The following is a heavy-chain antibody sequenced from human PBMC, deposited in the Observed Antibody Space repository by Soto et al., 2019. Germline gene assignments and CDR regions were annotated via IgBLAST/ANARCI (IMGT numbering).Heavy chain of an antibody. Sequence: SETLSLTCAVSGGSISSGGYSWSWIRQPPGKGLEWIGYIYHSGSTYYNPSLKSRVTISVDRSKNQFSLKLSSVTAADTAVYYCARVSMIFGVVHRFDPWGQGTLVTVSS. CDR1: GGSISSGGYS. V-gene: IGHV4-30-2*01. CDR3: ARVSMIFGVVHRFDP. J-gene: IGHJ5*02. D-gene: IGHD3-3*01. CDR2: IYHSGST.